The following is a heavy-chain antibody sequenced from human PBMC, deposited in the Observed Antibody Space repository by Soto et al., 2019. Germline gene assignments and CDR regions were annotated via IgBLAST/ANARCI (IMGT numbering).Heavy chain of an antibody. CDR1: GYTFTGYF. V-gene: IGHV1-2*02. D-gene: IGHD3-10*01. Sequence: ASVKVSCKASGYTFTGYFMHWVRQAPGQGLEWMGWINPYSGGADYAQSFQGRVTMTRDTSISTVYMELSRLRFDDTAVYYCARVIRGAYYNSPLDAWGQGTVVTVSS. CDR2: INPYSGGA. J-gene: IGHJ5*02. CDR3: ARVIRGAYYNSPLDA.